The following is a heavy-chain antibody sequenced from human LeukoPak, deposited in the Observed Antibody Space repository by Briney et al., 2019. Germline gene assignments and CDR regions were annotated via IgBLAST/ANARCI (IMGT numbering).Heavy chain of an antibody. J-gene: IGHJ4*02. CDR1: GFTFSSYA. V-gene: IGHV3-23*01. D-gene: IGHD3-22*01. CDR2: ISGSGGST. CDR3: AKDGGESYYDSSGYYHY. Sequence: GGSLGLSCAASGFTFSSYAMSWVRQAPGKGLDWVSAISGSGGSTYYADSVKGRFTISRDNSKNTLYLQMNSLRAEDTAVYYCAKDGGESYYDSSGYYHYWGQGTLVTVSS.